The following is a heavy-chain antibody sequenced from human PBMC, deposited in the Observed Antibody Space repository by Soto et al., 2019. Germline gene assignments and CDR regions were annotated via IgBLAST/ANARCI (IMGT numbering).Heavy chain of an antibody. D-gene: IGHD1-26*01. J-gene: IGHJ6*02. Sequence: EVQLVESGGGLVPPGGSLRLSCAASGFTVSSNYMSWVRQAPGKGLEWVSVIYSGGSTYYADSVKGRFTISRHNSKNTLYLQMNSLRAEDTAVYYCARAATEKYYYYGMDVWGQGTTVTVSS. V-gene: IGHV3-53*04. CDR3: ARAATEKYYYYGMDV. CDR1: GFTVSSNY. CDR2: IYSGGST.